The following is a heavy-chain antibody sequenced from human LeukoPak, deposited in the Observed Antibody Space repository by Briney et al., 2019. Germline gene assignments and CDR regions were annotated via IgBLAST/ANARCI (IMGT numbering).Heavy chain of an antibody. CDR1: GFTFSNYS. D-gene: IGHD3-10*01. V-gene: IGHV3-21*01. CDR3: ARDEARRRYYYGSGISHR. CDR2: ISSSSSYI. J-gene: IGHJ4*02. Sequence: GGSLGLSCAASGFTFSNYSMNWVRQAPGKGLEWVSSISSSSSYIYYADSVKGRFTISRDNAKNSLYLQMNSLRAEDTAVYYCARDEARRRYYYGSGISHRWGQGTLVTVSS.